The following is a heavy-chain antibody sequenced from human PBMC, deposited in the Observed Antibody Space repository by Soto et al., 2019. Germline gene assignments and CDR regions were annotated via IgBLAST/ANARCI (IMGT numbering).Heavy chain of an antibody. D-gene: IGHD3-10*01. CDR3: AREYGFGELLWNYGMDV. J-gene: IGHJ6*02. Sequence: QVQLVESGGGVVQPGRSLRLSCAASGFTFSSYAMHWVRQAPGKGLEWVAVISSDGSNKYYADSVKGRFTISRDNSKNTLYLQMNSLRAEDTAVYYCAREYGFGELLWNYGMDVWGQGTTVTVSS. V-gene: IGHV3-30-3*01. CDR2: ISSDGSNK. CDR1: GFTFSSYA.